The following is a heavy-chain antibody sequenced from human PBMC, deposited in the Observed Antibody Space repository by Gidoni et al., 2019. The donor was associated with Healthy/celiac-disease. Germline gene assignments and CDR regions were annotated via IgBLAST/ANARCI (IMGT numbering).Heavy chain of an antibody. J-gene: IGHJ4*02. V-gene: IGHV3-53*01. D-gene: IGHD3-3*01. Sequence: EVQLVESGGGLIQPGGSLRLSCAASGFTVSSNYMSWVRQAPGKGLEWVSVIYNGGSTYYADSVKGRFTISRDNSKNTLYLQMNSLRAEDSAVYYCAREHTIFGVVINYWGQGTLVTVSS. CDR1: GFTVSSNY. CDR3: AREHTIFGVVINY. CDR2: IYNGGST.